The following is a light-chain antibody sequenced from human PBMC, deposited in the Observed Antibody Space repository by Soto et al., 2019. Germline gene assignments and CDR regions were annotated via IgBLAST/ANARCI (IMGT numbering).Light chain of an antibody. Sequence: QSALTQPASVSGSPGQSITISCTGTSSDVRSYNLVSWYQQHPGKAPKLMIYEGSKRPSGVSNRFSGSKSGNTASLTISGLQAEDDADYYCCSYAGSSSVVFGGGTKVTV. J-gene: IGLJ2*01. CDR3: CSYAGSSSVV. V-gene: IGLV2-23*01. CDR2: EGS. CDR1: SSDVRSYNL.